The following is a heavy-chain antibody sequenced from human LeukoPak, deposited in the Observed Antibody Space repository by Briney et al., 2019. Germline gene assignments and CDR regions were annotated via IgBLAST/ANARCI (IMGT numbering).Heavy chain of an antibody. CDR2: FDPEDGET. D-gene: IGHD5-18*01. Sequence: ASVKVSCKVSGYTLTELSMHWVRQAPGKGLEWMGGFDPEDGETIYAQKFQGRVTMTTDTSTSTAYMELRSLRSDDTAVYYCARDGTPWGGYTYGMFDYWGQGTLVTVSS. CDR1: GYTLTELS. V-gene: IGHV1-24*01. J-gene: IGHJ4*02. CDR3: ARDGTPWGGYTYGMFDY.